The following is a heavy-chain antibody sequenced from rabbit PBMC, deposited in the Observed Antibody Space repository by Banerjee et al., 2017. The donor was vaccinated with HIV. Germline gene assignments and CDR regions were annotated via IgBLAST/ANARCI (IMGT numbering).Heavy chain of an antibody. CDR2: IDPVFGST. J-gene: IGHJ4*01. CDR1: GFDFSSYHM. V-gene: IGHV1S45*01. D-gene: IGHD1-1*01. Sequence: QQQLVESGGGLVQPGGSLKLSCKASGFDFSSYHMSWVRQAPGKGLEWIGYIDPVFGSTYYASWAKGRFTISKTSSTTVTLQMTSLTAADTANYFCARAHASSSDASDYFNLWGQGTLVTVS. CDR3: ARAHASSSDASDYFNL.